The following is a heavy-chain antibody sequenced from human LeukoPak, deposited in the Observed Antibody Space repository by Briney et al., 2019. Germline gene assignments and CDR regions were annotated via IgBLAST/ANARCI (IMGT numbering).Heavy chain of an antibody. CDR3: ARDRSSSGWYVWKVYYGMDV. Sequence: PGGSLRLSCAASGFTFSSYSMNWVRQAPGKGLEWVSSISSSSSYIYYADSVKGRFTISRDNAKNSLYLQMYSLRAEDTAVYYCARDRSSSGWYVWKVYYGMDVWGQGTTVTVSS. CDR1: GFTFSSYS. V-gene: IGHV3-21*01. CDR2: ISSSSSYI. D-gene: IGHD6-19*01. J-gene: IGHJ6*02.